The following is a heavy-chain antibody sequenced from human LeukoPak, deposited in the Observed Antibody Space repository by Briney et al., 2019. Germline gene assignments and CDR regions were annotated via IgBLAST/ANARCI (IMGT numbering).Heavy chain of an antibody. Sequence: GGSLRLSCAASGFTFSNAWVSWVRQAPGKGLEWVGRIKSKTDGGTTDYAAPVKGRFTISRDDSKNTLYLQMNSLKTEDTAVYYCTTFSGSYAFDYWGQGTLVTVSS. CDR1: GFTFSNAW. J-gene: IGHJ4*02. CDR2: IKSKTDGGTT. CDR3: TTFSGSYAFDY. D-gene: IGHD1-26*01. V-gene: IGHV3-15*01.